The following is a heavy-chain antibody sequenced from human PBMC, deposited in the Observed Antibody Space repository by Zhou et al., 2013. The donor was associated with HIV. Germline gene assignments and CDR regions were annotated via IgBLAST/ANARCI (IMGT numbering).Heavy chain of an antibody. CDR3: ARGPKPRGYDFWSGYYPSNWFDP. Sequence: QVQLVQSGAEVKKPGSSVKVSCKASGGTFSSYAISWVRQAPGQGLEWMGGIIPIFGTANYAQKFQGRVTITTDESTSTAYMELSSLRSEDTAVYYCARGPKPRGYDFWSGYYPSNWFDPWGQGTLVTVSS. CDR1: GGTFSSYA. V-gene: IGHV1-69*05. J-gene: IGHJ5*02. D-gene: IGHD3-3*01. CDR2: IIPIFGTA.